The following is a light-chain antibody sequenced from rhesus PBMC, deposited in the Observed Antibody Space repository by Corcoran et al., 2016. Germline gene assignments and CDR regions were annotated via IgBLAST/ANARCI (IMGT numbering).Light chain of an antibody. Sequence: DILMTQTPLSLPVTPGEPASISCRSSQSLLHINGNTYLQLYLQKPSQSPRLLIDKVTNRESGVPDRFSGSGSVTDFTMKISRGETEDVGVYYCMQSTKDPWTFGQGTKVEIK. CDR2: KVT. J-gene: IGKJ1*01. CDR3: MQSTKDPWT. V-gene: IGKV2S3*01. CDR1: QSLLHINGNTY.